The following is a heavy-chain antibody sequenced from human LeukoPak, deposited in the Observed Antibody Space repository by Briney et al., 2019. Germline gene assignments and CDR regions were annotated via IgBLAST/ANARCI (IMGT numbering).Heavy chain of an antibody. Sequence: GGSLRLSCAASGFTFSSYGMHWVRQAPGKGLEWVAVISYDGSNKYYADSVKGRFTISRDNSKNTLYLQMNSLRAEDTAAYYCAKAYLEYSSSSPLDYWGQGTLVTVSS. CDR2: ISYDGSNK. V-gene: IGHV3-30*18. J-gene: IGHJ4*02. D-gene: IGHD6-6*01. CDR3: AKAYLEYSSSSPLDY. CDR1: GFTFSSYG.